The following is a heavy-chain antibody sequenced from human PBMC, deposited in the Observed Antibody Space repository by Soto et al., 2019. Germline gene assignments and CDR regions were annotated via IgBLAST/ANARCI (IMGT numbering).Heavy chain of an antibody. J-gene: IGHJ4*02. Sequence: SLKVSCKASGFTFTSSAVQWVRQARGQRLEWIGWIVVGSGNTNYAQKFQERVTITRDMSTSTAYMELSSLRSEDTAVYYCAADSRAYSSSFNPAWGQGTLVTVSS. CDR1: GFTFTSSA. V-gene: IGHV1-58*01. D-gene: IGHD6-6*01. CDR2: IVVGSGNT. CDR3: AADSRAYSSSFNPA.